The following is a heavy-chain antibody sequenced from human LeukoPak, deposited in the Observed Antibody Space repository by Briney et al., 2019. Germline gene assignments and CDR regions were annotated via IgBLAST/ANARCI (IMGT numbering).Heavy chain of an antibody. D-gene: IGHD3-10*01. V-gene: IGHV4-34*01. J-gene: IGHJ4*02. CDR2: INHSGST. Sequence: PSETLSLTCAVYGGSFSGYYWSCIRQPPGKGLEWIGEINHSGSTNYNPSLKSRVTISVDTSKNQFSLKLSSVTAADTAVYYCAGEDYYGSGTYPKNFDYWGQGTLVTVSS. CDR1: GGSFSGYY. CDR3: AGEDYYGSGTYPKNFDY.